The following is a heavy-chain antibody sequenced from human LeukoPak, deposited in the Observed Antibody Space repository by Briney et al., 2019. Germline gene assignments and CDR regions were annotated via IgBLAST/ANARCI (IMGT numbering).Heavy chain of an antibody. D-gene: IGHD3-22*01. CDR2: ISSGGHI. Sequence: GESLRLSCAASGFTFSSYGLNWVRQAPGKVLEWVSTISSGGHIYYEDSVKGRFTISRDNAKNSLYLQMKSLRAEDTAVYYCARDQDGGKYYYESSGYSHWGQGILVTVSS. V-gene: IGHV3-21*01. CDR3: ARDQDGGKYYYESSGYSH. CDR1: GFTFSSYG. J-gene: IGHJ4*02.